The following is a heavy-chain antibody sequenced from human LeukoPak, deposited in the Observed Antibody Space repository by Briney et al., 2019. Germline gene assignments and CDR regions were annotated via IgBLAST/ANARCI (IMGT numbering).Heavy chain of an antibody. V-gene: IGHV3-23*01. J-gene: IGHJ6*02. CDR3: ANGSPVRQLYYYYGMDV. CDR1: GFTFSSYA. D-gene: IGHD2-2*01. CDR2: ISGSGGST. Sequence: GGSLRLSCAASGFTFSSYAMSWVRQAPGKGLEWVSAISGSGGSTYYADSVKGRFTISRDNSKNTLYLQMNSLRAEDTAVYYCANGSPVRQLYYYYGMDVWGQGTTVTVSS.